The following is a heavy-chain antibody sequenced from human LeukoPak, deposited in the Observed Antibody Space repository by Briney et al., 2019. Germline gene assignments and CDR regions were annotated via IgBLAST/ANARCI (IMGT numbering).Heavy chain of an antibody. CDR3: ARDSVSGSIDY. CDR1: GGSISSYY. D-gene: IGHD1-1*01. J-gene: IGHJ4*02. V-gene: IGHV4-59*01. CDR2: IYYSGST. Sequence: SETLSLTCTVSGGSISSYYWSWIQQPPGKGLEWIGYIYYSGSTNYNPSLKSRVTISVDTSKNQFSLKLSSVTAADTAVYYCARDSVSGSIDYWGQGTLVTVSS.